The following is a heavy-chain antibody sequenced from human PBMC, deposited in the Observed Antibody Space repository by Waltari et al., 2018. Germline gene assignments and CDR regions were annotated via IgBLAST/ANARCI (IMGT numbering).Heavy chain of an antibody. CDR3: ARSRAYSGHFDY. CDR1: GGSFSGDY. V-gene: IGHV4-34*01. J-gene: IGHJ4*02. Sequence: QVQLHQWGAGLLKPSETLSLTCVVYGGSFSGDYWGWIRQTPGKGLEWIGDINDDGDTNYNPSLESRVTISVDTSENQFSLKMSSVSVADTAIYYCARSRAYSGHFDYWGQGTLVTVSS. CDR2: INDDGDT. D-gene: IGHD5-12*01.